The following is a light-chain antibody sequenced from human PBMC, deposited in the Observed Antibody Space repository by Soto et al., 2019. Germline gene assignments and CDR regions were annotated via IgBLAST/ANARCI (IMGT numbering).Light chain of an antibody. J-gene: IGLJ1*01. CDR1: PSDVGRYNY. CDR3: CSYAGNNIFV. V-gene: IGLV2-23*02. CDR2: EVT. Sequence: QSVLTQPASVSGSPGQSITISCTGTPSDVGRYNYVSWYQQFPGKVPKLLIYEVTYRPSGVSARFSGSKSGSTASLTISGLQAEDEANYYCCSYAGNNIFVFGTGTKLTVL.